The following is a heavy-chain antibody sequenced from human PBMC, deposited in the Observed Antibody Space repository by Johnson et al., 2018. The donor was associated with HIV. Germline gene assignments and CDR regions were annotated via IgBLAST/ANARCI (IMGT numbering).Heavy chain of an antibody. Sequence: QVQLVESGGGLVQPGGSLRLSCVASGFTVSSNYMSWVRQAPGKGLEWVAVIWYDGSNKYYADSVKGRFTMSRDNAKKSLYLQMNSLRAGDTAVYYCARGDYGGNLDAFDIWGQGTMVTVSS. D-gene: IGHD4-23*01. J-gene: IGHJ3*02. CDR3: ARGDYGGNLDAFDI. CDR1: GFTVSSNY. CDR2: IWYDGSNK. V-gene: IGHV3-33*08.